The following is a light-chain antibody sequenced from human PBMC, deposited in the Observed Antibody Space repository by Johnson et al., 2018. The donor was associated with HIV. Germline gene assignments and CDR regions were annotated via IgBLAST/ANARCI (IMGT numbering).Light chain of an antibody. Sequence: QSVLTQPPSVSAAPGQKVTISCSGSSSNIGSNYVSWYQQLPGTAPKLLIYDNNKRPSGIPDRFSGSKSGTSATLGITGLKTGDEADYYCGTWDSSLSTGYVFGTGTKVTVL. CDR2: DNN. V-gene: IGLV1-51*01. J-gene: IGLJ1*01. CDR1: SSNIGSNY. CDR3: GTWDSSLSTGYV.